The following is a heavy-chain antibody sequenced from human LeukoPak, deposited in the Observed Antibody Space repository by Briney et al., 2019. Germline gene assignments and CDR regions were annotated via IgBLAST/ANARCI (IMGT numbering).Heavy chain of an antibody. CDR1: GYTFTSYY. CDR2: INPSGGST. Sequence: ASVKVSCKASGYTFTSYYMHWVRQAPGQGPEWMGIINPSGGSTTYAQKFQGRVTMTRDTSTSTVYMELSSLRSEDTAVYYCASDSGERMRWLQDWGQGTLVTVSS. J-gene: IGHJ4*02. CDR3: ASDSGERMRWLQD. D-gene: IGHD5-24*01. V-gene: IGHV1-46*01.